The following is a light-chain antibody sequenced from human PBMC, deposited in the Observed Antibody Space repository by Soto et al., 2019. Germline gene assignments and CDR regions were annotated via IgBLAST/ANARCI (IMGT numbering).Light chain of an antibody. CDR2: GAS. Sequence: EIVMTQSPATLSVSPGERATLSCRASKSVSNNLARYKKKPGQAPRLLIYGASTRATDIPARFSGSGSGTEFTLTISSLQSEGFAFYYCQQYNNLWTFGQGNRVDIK. J-gene: IGKJ1*01. CDR1: KSVSNN. CDR3: QQYNNLWT. V-gene: IGKV3-15*01.